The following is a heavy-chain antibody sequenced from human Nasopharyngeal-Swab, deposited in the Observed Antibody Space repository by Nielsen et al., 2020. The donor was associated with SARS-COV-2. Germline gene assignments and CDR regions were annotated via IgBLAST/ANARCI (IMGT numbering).Heavy chain of an antibody. D-gene: IGHD1-26*01. V-gene: IGHV4-4*07. J-gene: IGHJ3*02. CDR3: AMGLDAFDI. Sequence: ESLKISCTVSGGSISSYYWSWIRQPAGKGLEWIGRIYTSGSTNYNPSLKSRVTMSVDTSKNQFSLKLSSVTAADTAVHYCAMGLDAFDIWGQGTMVTVSS. CDR1: GGSISSYY. CDR2: IYTSGST.